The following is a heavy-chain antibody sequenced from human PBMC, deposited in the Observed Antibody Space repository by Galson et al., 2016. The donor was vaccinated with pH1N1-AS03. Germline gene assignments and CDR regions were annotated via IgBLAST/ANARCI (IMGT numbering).Heavy chain of an antibody. CDR3: ATGRGYYDEY. Sequence: SLRLSCAASGFTFSNLWMHWVRQGPGKGLVWVARINGDGSSTTYADSVKGRFTISRDKAKNTVYLQMISLRAEDTAVYYCATGRGYYDEYSGPGTLVTVSS. CDR2: INGDGSST. D-gene: IGHD3-10*01. V-gene: IGHV3-74*01. J-gene: IGHJ4*02. CDR1: GFTFSNLW.